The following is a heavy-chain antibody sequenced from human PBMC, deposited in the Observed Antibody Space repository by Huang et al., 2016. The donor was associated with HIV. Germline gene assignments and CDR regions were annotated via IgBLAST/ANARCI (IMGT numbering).Heavy chain of an antibody. CDR2: VSAYNGDT. CDR1: GYTFHSYG. V-gene: IGHV1-18*01. CDR3: AREMSQYYDSSGQARGWFDP. Sequence: QVQLVQSGAAVKEPGASVKVSCKASGYTFHSYGCSWVRQAPGQGREWMGWVSAYNGDTNYAHKCQGRATLTTDTPTTTAYMELRSLRSDDTAVYYCAREMSQYYDSSGQARGWFDPWGQGTLVTVSS. D-gene: IGHD3-22*01. J-gene: IGHJ5*02.